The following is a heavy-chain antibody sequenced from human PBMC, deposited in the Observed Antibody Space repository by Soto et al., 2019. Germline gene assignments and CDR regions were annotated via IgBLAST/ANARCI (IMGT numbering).Heavy chain of an antibody. J-gene: IGHJ6*02. CDR3: ARTRKFDFWRKGLDV. Sequence: ASVKVSCKASGYTFTSYDITWVRQAPGQGLEWMGWMDPNSGVSGYAQRFQGRVTMTRNTSITTAHMELSSLTSEDTAVYYCARTRKFDFWRKGLDVWG. CDR2: MDPNSGVS. V-gene: IGHV1-8*01. D-gene: IGHD3-3*01. CDR1: GYTFTSYD.